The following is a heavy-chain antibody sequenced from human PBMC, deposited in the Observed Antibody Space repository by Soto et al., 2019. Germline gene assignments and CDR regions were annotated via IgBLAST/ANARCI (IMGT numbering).Heavy chain of an antibody. Sequence: ASVKVSCKASGYTFTDYYIHWFRQAPGQGLEWMGWVNPKSGGTNYAQKFQGWITMTRDTSISTAFVEVSRLRSDDTAVYYCVLSDCVGDCFYFDHCGQGTLVTVSS. D-gene: IGHD2-21*02. CDR3: VLSDCVGDCFYFDH. V-gene: IGHV1-2*04. CDR2: VNPKSGGT. CDR1: GYTFTDYY. J-gene: IGHJ4*02.